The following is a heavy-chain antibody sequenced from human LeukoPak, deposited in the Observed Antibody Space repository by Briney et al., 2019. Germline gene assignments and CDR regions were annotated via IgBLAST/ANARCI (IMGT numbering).Heavy chain of an antibody. CDR1: GGTFSIYA. Sequence: SVKVSCTASGGTFSIYAISWVRQAPGQGLEWMGGIIPIFGTANYAQKFQGRVTITADESTSTAYMELSSLRSEDTAVHYCARGYSYGSYFDYWGQGTLVTVSS. D-gene: IGHD5-18*01. CDR2: IIPIFGTA. V-gene: IGHV1-69*13. CDR3: ARGYSYGSYFDY. J-gene: IGHJ4*02.